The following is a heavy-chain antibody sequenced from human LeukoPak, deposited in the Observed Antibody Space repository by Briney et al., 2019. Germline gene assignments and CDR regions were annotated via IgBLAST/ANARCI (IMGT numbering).Heavy chain of an antibody. CDR3: ARMDLGNYYYYGMDV. CDR2: IYYSGST. V-gene: IGHV4-59*08. D-gene: IGHD3/OR15-3a*01. J-gene: IGHJ6*02. Sequence: PSETLSLTCTVSGGSISNYYWSWIRQSPGKGLERIGYIYYSGSTNYNPSLKSRVTISIDTSKNQFSVKLSSVTAADTAVYYCARMDLGNYYYYGMDVWGQGTTVTVSS. CDR1: GGSISNYY.